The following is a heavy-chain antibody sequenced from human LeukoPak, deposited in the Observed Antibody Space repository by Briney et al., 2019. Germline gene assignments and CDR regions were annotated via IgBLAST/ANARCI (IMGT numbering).Heavy chain of an antibody. J-gene: IGHJ4*02. CDR3: VRWDSGSPGD. CDR1: GFTFSSYA. Sequence: GGSLRLSCAASGFTFSSYAMHWVRQAPGKGLEWVAVISYDGSNKYYADSVKGRFTISRDNSKNTLYLQMDSLKTEDTAMYYCVRWDSGSPGDWGQGTLVTVSS. D-gene: IGHD1-26*01. CDR2: ISYDGSNK. V-gene: IGHV3-30*04.